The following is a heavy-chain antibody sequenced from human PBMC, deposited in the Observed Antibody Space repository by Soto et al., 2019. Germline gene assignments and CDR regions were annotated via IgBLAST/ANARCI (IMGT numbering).Heavy chain of an antibody. CDR3: ARKVLGSTTRPDYWYFDL. D-gene: IGHD3-16*01. Sequence: EVQLLESEGGLVQPGGSLRLSCVGSGFTFINHAMNWVRQAPGKGLEWVSGISGGGDRTFDADSVKGRFTISRDNSKNTVNLQMNSLRADDTAVYYCARKVLGSTTRPDYWYFDLWGRGTLVTVSS. V-gene: IGHV3-23*01. CDR2: ISGGGDRT. CDR1: GFTFINHA. J-gene: IGHJ2*01.